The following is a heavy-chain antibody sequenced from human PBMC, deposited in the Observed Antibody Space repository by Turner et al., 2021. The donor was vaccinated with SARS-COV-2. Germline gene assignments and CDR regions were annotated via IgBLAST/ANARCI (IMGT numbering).Heavy chain of an antibody. CDR3: VKDLGYSAMDV. CDR2: ISWNSGSI. CDR1: GFTFDDYA. J-gene: IGHJ6*02. Sequence: EVQLVASGGGLVQPGRSLRLSCAASGFTFDDYAMHWVRQAPGKGLEWVSGISWNSGSIGYADSVKGRFTISRDNAKNSLYLQMNSLRAEDTALYYCVKDLGYSAMDVWGQGTTVTISS. V-gene: IGHV3-9*01.